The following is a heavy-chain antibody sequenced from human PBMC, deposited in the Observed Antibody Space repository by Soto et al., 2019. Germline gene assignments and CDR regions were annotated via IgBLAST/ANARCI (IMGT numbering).Heavy chain of an antibody. D-gene: IGHD2-2*01. CDR2: IYYSGST. CDR3: ARDSGSKTGGFYY. Sequence: QVQLQESGPGLVKPSETLSLRCTVSGGSISRYYWSWIRQPPGKGLEWIGYIYYSGSTQYSPSLKSPVTISVDTSKNQISLKLTSVTAADTALYYCARDSGSKTGGFYYWGQGNLVTVSS. V-gene: IGHV4-59*12. CDR1: GGSISRYY. J-gene: IGHJ4*02.